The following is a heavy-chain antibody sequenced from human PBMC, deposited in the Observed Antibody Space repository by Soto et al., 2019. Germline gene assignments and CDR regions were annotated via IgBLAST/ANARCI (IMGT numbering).Heavy chain of an antibody. CDR3: ARDRLGGGGWSEEYNWFDP. CDR2: IYHSGST. J-gene: IGHJ5*02. D-gene: IGHD6-19*01. Sequence: SETLSLTCAVSGYSISSGYYWGWIRQPPGKGLEWIGSIYHSGSTYYNPSLKSRVTISVDTSKNQFSLKMSSVTAADTAVYYCARDRLGGGGWSEEYNWFDPWGQGTLVTVS. V-gene: IGHV4-38-2*02. CDR1: GYSISSGYY.